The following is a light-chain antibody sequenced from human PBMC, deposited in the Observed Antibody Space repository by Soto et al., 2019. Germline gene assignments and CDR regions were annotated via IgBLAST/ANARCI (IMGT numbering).Light chain of an antibody. V-gene: IGLV4-69*01. Sequence: QSVLTQSPSASASLGASVKLTCTLSSGHSNYAIAWHQQQSEKGPRYLMKLNSDGSHSKGDGIPYRFSGSSSGAERYLTIPSLQSEDEDDYYCHTWGSGIVVFGGGTKLTVL. CDR2: LNSDGSH. CDR1: SGHSNYA. J-gene: IGLJ2*01. CDR3: HTWGSGIVV.